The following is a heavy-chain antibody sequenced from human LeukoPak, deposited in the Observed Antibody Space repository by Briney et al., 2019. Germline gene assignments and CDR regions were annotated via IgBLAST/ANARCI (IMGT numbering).Heavy chain of an antibody. D-gene: IGHD3-22*01. J-gene: IGHJ4*02. CDR3: ARVGYYYDSSGYYAY. V-gene: IGHV1-2*02. Sequence: SVKVSCKASGYTFTGYYMHWVRQAPGQGLEWMGWINPNSGGTNYAQKFQGRVTMTRDTSISTAYMELSRLRSDDTAVYYCARVGYYYDSSGYYAYWGQGTLVTVSS. CDR2: INPNSGGT. CDR1: GYTFTGYY.